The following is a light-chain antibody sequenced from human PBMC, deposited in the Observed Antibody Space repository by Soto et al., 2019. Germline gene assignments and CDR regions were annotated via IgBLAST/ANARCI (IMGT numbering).Light chain of an antibody. J-gene: IGKJ4*01. CDR2: DAS. CDR3: QQRSNWPPV. CDR1: QTVSSVH. Sequence: EIVLTQSPGTLSLSPGERASLSCRASQTVSSVHLAWYQQKPGQAPRLLIYDASNRATGIPARFSGSGSGTDFTLTISSLEPEDFAVYYCQQRSNWPPVFGGGTKVDIK. V-gene: IGKV3-11*01.